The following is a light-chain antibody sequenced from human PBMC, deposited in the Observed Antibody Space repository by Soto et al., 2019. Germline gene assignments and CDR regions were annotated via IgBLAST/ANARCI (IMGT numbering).Light chain of an antibody. CDR1: NSNIGAGYD. CDR3: QSYDSRLRDVV. CDR2: GNT. V-gene: IGLV1-40*01. J-gene: IGLJ2*01. Sequence: QSVLTQPPSVSAAPGQRVTISCTGSNSNIGAGYDVHWYQQLPGTAPKLLIYGNTNRPSGVPDRFSGSKSGSSASLAITGLQTEDEADYHCQSYDSRLRDVVFGGGTKLTVL.